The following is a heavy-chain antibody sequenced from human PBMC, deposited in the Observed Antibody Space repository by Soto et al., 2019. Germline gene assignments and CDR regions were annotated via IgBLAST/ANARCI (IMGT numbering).Heavy chain of an antibody. J-gene: IGHJ4*02. CDR2: ISYDGSNK. CDR3: AKDTYYHDSSGYYVFDY. Sequence: QVQLVESGGGVVQPGRSLTLSCVASDLTFSSYGIHWVRQAPGKGLEWVAVISYDGSNKQYGDSVKGRFTMSRDNSKKXXHLQMNSLRVEDTAVYYCAKDTYYHDSSGYYVFDYWGQGTLVTVSS. D-gene: IGHD3-22*01. CDR1: DLTFSSYG. V-gene: IGHV3-30*18.